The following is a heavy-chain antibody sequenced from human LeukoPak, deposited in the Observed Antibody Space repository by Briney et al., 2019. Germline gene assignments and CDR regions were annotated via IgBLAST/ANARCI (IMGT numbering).Heavy chain of an antibody. D-gene: IGHD3-22*01. CDR1: GYTFTGYY. J-gene: IGHJ3*02. Sequence: ASVKVSCKASGYTFTGYYMHWVRQAPGQGLEWMGWINLNSGSTNYAQKFQGRVTMTRDTSISTAYMELSRLRSDDTAVYYCARDSAPIDYYDSSGYYSDAFDIWGQGTMVTVSS. V-gene: IGHV1-2*02. CDR2: INLNSGST. CDR3: ARDSAPIDYYDSSGYYSDAFDI.